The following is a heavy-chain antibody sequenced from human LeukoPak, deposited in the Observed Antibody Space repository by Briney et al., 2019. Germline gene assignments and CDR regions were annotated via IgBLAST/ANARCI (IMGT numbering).Heavy chain of an antibody. CDR2: VHLSGRT. Sequence: SETLSLTCGVSGGSISTTNCWTWVRQPPGEGLERIGEVHLSGRTHYNPSLESRVTMSVDMSANNISLRLTSVTAPDTAVYYCAREGGPYRPLDYSGQGTLVTVAS. V-gene: IGHV4-4*02. J-gene: IGHJ4*02. CDR1: GGSISTTNC. CDR3: AREGGPYRPLDY.